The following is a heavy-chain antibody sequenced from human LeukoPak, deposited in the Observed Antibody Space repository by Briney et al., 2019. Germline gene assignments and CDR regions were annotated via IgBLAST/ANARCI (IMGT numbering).Heavy chain of an antibody. CDR3: ARDLFGGSGSYSYYYYYYMDV. J-gene: IGHJ6*03. CDR2: ISAYNGNT. V-gene: IGHV1-18*01. Sequence: GASVKVSCKASGYTFTNYGISWVRQAPGQGLEWMGWISAYNGNTKYAQKFQDRVTMTTDTSTSTAYMERRSLRSDDTAVYYCARDLFGGSGSYSYYYYYYMDVWGKGTTVTVSS. CDR1: GYTFTNYG. D-gene: IGHD3-10*01.